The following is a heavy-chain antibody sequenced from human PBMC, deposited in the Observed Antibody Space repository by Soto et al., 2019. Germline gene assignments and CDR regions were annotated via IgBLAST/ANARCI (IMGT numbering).Heavy chain of an antibody. CDR1: GYSISSSNW. CDR3: ARTSSAKYSGSPGAFDI. V-gene: IGHV4-28*01. J-gene: IGHJ3*02. Sequence: SETLSLTCAVSGYSISSSNWWGWIRQPPGKGLEWIGYIYYSGSTYYNPSLKSRVTMSVDTSKNQFSLKLSSVTAVDTAVYYCARTSSAKYSGSPGAFDIWGQGTMVTVSS. CDR2: IYYSGST. D-gene: IGHD1-26*01.